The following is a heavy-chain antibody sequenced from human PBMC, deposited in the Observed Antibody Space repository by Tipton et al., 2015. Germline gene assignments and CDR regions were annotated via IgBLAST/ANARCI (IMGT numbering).Heavy chain of an antibody. D-gene: IGHD2-8*01. CDR3: ARDSRGVFATWEYFYGLDV. V-gene: IGHV6-1*01. CDR2: TYYRSQWFN. J-gene: IGHJ6*02. CDR1: GDSLATTAAA. Sequence: GLVKPSQTLSLTCAISGDSLATTAAAWNWIRQSPSRGLEWLGRTYYRSQWFNDYALSANSRINITADTSQNQFSLHLTSVTPEDTAVYYCARDSRGVFATWEYFYGLDVWGPGTTVIVSS.